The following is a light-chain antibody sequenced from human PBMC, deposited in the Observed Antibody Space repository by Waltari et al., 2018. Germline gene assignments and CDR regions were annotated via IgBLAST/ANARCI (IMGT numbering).Light chain of an antibody. CDR3: QSADKSGAYEV. J-gene: IGLJ2*01. V-gene: IGLV3-25*03. CDR2: KDN. Sequence: SYELTQPPSISVSPGQTATITCSGNALPNKYAYWYRQKAGQAPLLLIYKDNEEPSGISDRFSGSTSGTTATLTISAIQAEDEADYYCQSADKSGAYEVFGGGTRVSVL. CDR1: ALPNKY.